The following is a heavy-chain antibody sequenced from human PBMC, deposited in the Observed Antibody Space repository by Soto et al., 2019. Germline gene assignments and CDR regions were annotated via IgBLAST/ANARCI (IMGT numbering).Heavy chain of an antibody. J-gene: IGHJ6*02. CDR1: GGTFSSYA. CDR2: IIPIFGTA. D-gene: IGHD6-6*01. Sequence: QVQLVQSGAEVKKPGSSVKVSCKASGGTFSSYAISWVRQAPGQGLEWMGGIIPIFGTANYAQKFQGRVTITADESTSTAYMELSSLRSDDTAVYYCASPHSSSSDYYYYGMDVWGQGTTVTVSS. V-gene: IGHV1-69*01. CDR3: ASPHSSSSDYYYYGMDV.